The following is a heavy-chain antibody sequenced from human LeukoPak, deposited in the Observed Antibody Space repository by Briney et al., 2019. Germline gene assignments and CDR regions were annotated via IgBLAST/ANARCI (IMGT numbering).Heavy chain of an antibody. CDR2: ISYDGSNK. D-gene: IGHD3-3*01. Sequence: GGSLRLSCAASGFSFSSYGMHWVRQAPAKGLEWMTVISYDGSNKFYADSVKGRFTVSRDNSKNTLYLQMTSLRAEDTAVYYCAKDEAVGWSGPDYWGQGTLVTVSS. CDR3: AKDEAVGWSGPDY. J-gene: IGHJ4*02. V-gene: IGHV3-30*18. CDR1: GFSFSSYG.